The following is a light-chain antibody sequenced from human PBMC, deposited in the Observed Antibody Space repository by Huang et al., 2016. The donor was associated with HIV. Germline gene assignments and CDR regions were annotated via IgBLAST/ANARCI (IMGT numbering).Light chain of an antibody. V-gene: IGKV2-28*01. CDR2: LGS. CDR1: QSLLHSNGYNY. J-gene: IGKJ3*01. CDR3: MQALQTPV. Sequence: EIVMTQSPLSLPVTPGEPASISCRSSQSLLHSNGYNYLDWYLQKPGQSPQLLIYLGSNRASGVPDRFSGSGSGTDFTLKISRVEAEDVGIYYCMQALQTPVLGPGTRVDIK.